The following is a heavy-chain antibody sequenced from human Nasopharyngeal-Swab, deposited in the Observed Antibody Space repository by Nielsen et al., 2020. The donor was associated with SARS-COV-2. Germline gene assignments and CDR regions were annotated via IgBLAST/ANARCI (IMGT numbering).Heavy chain of an antibody. Sequence: GGSLRLSCAASGFTFSSYAMSWVRQAPGKGLEWVSAISGSGGSTYYADSVKGRFTISRDNSKNTLYLQMNSLRAEDTAVYYCATHQWGSSWYAYYFDYWGQGTLVTVSS. CDR1: GFTFSSYA. D-gene: IGHD6-13*01. CDR2: ISGSGGST. V-gene: IGHV3-23*01. CDR3: ATHQWGSSWYAYYFDY. J-gene: IGHJ4*02.